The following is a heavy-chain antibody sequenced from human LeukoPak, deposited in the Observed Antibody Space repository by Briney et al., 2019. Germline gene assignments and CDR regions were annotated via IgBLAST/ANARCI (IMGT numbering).Heavy chain of an antibody. CDR2: INHSGST. V-gene: IGHV4-34*01. D-gene: IGHD6-19*01. CDR3: ARSIRGYSSGWYYFDY. Sequence: NPSETLSLTCAVYGGSFSVYYWSWIRQPPGKGLEGIGEINHSGSTNYNPSLKSRVTISVDTSKNQFSVKLSSVTGADTAVYYCARSIRGYSSGWYYFDYWGQGTLITVSS. J-gene: IGHJ4*02. CDR1: GGSFSVYY.